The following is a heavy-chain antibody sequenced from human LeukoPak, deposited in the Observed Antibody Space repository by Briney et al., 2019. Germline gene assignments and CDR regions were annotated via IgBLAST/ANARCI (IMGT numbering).Heavy chain of an antibody. V-gene: IGHV3-23*01. D-gene: IGHD3-9*01. CDR1: GFTFSTYG. Sequence: GGSLRLSCVASGFTFSTYGMSWVRQAPGKGLEWISGISDSGDSTYYADSVKGRFTIFRDNSKNTLHLQMNSLRAHDTAVYFCAKYLILRRYFDWFDYWGLGTLVTVSS. CDR3: AKYLILRRYFDWFDY. CDR2: ISDSGDST. J-gene: IGHJ4*02.